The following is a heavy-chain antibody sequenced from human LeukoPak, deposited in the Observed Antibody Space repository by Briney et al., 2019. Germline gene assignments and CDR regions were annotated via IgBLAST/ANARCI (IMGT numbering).Heavy chain of an antibody. CDR3: TTNRYSSGWFDP. CDR2: IRSKAYGGTT. V-gene: IGHV3-49*04. D-gene: IGHD6-19*01. CDR1: GFIFNNYN. Sequence: GGSLRLSCAASGFIFNNYNMNWVRQAPGKGLEWVGFIRSKAYGGTTEYAASVKGRFTISRDDSKSIAYLQMNSLKTEDTAVYYCTTNRYSSGWFDPWGQGTLVTVSS. J-gene: IGHJ5*02.